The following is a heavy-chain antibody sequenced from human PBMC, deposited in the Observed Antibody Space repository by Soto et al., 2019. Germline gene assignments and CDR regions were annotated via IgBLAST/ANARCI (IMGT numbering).Heavy chain of an antibody. Sequence: SDTLSLTCTVSGGSISSGIYYWGWIRQPPGQGLEWIGSIYYSGSTNYSPSLKSRVTISVDTSKNQFSLKLSSVTAADTAVYYCARGLAQTMVTTADWWGQGTLVTVSS. CDR3: ARGLAQTMVTTADW. D-gene: IGHD4-17*01. CDR2: IYYSGST. J-gene: IGHJ4*02. CDR1: GGSISSGIYY. V-gene: IGHV4-39*01.